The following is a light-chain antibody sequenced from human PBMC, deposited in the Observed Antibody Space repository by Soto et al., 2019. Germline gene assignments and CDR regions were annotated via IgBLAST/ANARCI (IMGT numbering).Light chain of an antibody. J-gene: IGLJ1*01. Sequence: QSVLAQPASVSGSPGQSITISCTGTSSDVGGYNYVSWYQHHPGKAPKLMIYEVTNRPSGVSNRFSGSKSGNTASLTISGLQAEDEADYYCISYTSGSTPYVFGTGTTVTVL. V-gene: IGLV2-14*01. CDR3: ISYTSGSTPYV. CDR1: SSDVGGYNY. CDR2: EVT.